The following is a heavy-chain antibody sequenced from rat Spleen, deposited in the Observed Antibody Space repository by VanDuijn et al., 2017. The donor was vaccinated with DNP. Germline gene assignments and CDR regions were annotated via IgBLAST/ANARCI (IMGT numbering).Heavy chain of an antibody. J-gene: IGHJ2*01. CDR1: GYSITSSYR. D-gene: IGHD1-5*01. CDR2: INNAGST. V-gene: IGHV3-3*01. Sequence: EVQLQESGPGLVKPSQSLSLTCSVTGYSITSSYRWNWIRKFPENKLEWMGYINNAGSTNYNPSLKSRISVTRDTSKNQFFLQMTTVTIEDTAPYYSARAKDRYHPLDDWGQGVMVTVSS. CDR3: ARAKDRYHPLDD.